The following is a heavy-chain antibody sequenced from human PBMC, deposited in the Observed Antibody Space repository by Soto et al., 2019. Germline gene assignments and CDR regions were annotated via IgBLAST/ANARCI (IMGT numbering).Heavy chain of an antibody. D-gene: IGHD4-17*01. V-gene: IGHV4-4*07. CDR3: ARSQGYGDINWFDP. J-gene: IGHJ5*02. Sequence: PSETLSLTXTGSGGSISSYYWSWIRQPAGKGLEWIGRIYTSGSTNYNPSLKSRVTMSVDTSKNQFSLKLSSVTAADTAVYYCARSQGYGDINWFDPWGQGTLVTVSS. CDR2: IYTSGST. CDR1: GGSISSYY.